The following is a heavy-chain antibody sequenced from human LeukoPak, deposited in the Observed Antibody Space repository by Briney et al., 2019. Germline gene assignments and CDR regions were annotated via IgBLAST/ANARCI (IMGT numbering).Heavy chain of an antibody. J-gene: IGHJ3*01. CDR2: IKQDGSEK. V-gene: IGHV3-7*01. CDR1: GFTFSNYW. CDR3: ARVLRTYCCAFDV. Sequence: PGGSLRLSCAASGFTFSNYWMSWVRQAPGEGLERVAIIKQDGSEKFYVDSVEGRFTVPRDDAENSLYLQMNSLRVDDTAVYYCARVLRTYCCAFDVWGQGTMVTVSS. D-gene: IGHD3-10*01.